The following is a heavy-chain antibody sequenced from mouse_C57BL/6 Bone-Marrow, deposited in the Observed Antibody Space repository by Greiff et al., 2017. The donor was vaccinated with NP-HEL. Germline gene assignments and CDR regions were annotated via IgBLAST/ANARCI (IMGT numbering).Heavy chain of an antibody. CDR3: AREVYTTVVEYFDV. J-gene: IGHJ1*03. Sequence: VKLQQSGAELVRPGTSVKVSCKASGYAFTNYLIEWVKQRPGQGLEWIGVINPGSGGTNYNEKFKGKATLTADKSSSTAYMQLSSLTSEDSAVYFCAREVYTTVVEYFDVWGTGTTVTVSS. CDR1: GYAFTNYL. V-gene: IGHV1-54*01. D-gene: IGHD1-1*01. CDR2: INPGSGGT.